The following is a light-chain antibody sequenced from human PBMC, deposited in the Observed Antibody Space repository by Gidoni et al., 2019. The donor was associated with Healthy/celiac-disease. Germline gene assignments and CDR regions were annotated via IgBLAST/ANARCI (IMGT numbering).Light chain of an antibody. V-gene: IGLV2-23*01. CDR1: SSDVGSYNL. J-gene: IGLJ3*02. Sequence: QSALTQPASESGSPGQSITISCPGTSSDVGSYNLVSWYQQHPGKAPKLMIYEGSKRPSGVSNRFSGSKSGNTASLTISGLQAEDEADYYCCSYAGSSTPWVFGGGTKLTVL. CDR2: EGS. CDR3: CSYAGSSTPWV.